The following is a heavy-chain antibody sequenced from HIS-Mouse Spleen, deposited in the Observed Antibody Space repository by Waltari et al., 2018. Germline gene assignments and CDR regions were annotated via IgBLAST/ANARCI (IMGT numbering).Heavy chain of an antibody. V-gene: IGHV3-23*01. D-gene: IGHD3-22*01. CDR3: AKDEWYYYDSSGYYYFQH. Sequence: EVQLLESGGGLVQPGGSLRLSCAASGFTFSSYAMSWVRQAPGKGLEWVSAISGSGGSTYYADSVKGRFTISRDNSKNTLYLQMNSLRAEDTAVYYCAKDEWYYYDSSGYYYFQHWGQGTLVTVSS. CDR1: GFTFSSYA. CDR2: ISGSGGST. J-gene: IGHJ1*01.